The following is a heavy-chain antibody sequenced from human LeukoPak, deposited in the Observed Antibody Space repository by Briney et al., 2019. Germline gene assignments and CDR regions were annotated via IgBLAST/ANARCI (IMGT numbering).Heavy chain of an antibody. J-gene: IGHJ4*02. V-gene: IGHV3-49*03. Sequence: TGGSLRLSCTASGFTFGDYAMSWFRQAPGKGLEWVGFIRSKAYGGTTEYAASVKGRFTISRDDSKSIAYLQMNSLKTEDTAVYYCTRVSYDSSGYVDYWGQGTLVTVSS. CDR3: TRVSYDSSGYVDY. CDR1: GFTFGDYA. D-gene: IGHD3-22*01. CDR2: IRSKAYGGTT.